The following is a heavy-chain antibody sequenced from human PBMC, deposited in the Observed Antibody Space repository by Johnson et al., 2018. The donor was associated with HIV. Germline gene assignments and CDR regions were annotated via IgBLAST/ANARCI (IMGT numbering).Heavy chain of an antibody. D-gene: IGHD1-14*01. CDR2: ISYDGSNK. J-gene: IGHJ3*02. V-gene: IGHV3-30*04. Sequence: QVQLVESGGGFIQPGGSPRLSCAASGFTFSSYAMHLVRQAPGKGLEWVAVISYDGSNKFYADSVKGRFTISRDNSKNTLYLQMNSLRHEDTAVYYCARDQGELRRTHAFDIWGQGTMVTVSS. CDR3: ARDQGELRRTHAFDI. CDR1: GFTFSSYA.